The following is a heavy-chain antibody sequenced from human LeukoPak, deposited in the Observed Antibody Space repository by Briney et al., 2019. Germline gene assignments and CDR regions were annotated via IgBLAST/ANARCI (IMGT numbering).Heavy chain of an antibody. CDR2: ISGSDGTS. V-gene: IGHV3-23*01. CDR3: AKSLGVGGYTRYKGFDQ. Sequence: GGSLRLSCAASGFTFNSFAMNWVRQAPGKGLEWVSSISGSDGTSHYADFVKGRFTISRDNSKNTLYLQMNSPRAEDTAAYYCAKSLGVGGYTRYKGFDQWGQGTLVVVSS. J-gene: IGHJ4*02. D-gene: IGHD3-16*02. CDR1: GFTFNSFA.